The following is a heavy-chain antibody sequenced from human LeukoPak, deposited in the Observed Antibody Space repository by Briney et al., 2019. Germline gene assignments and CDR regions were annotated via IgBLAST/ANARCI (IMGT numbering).Heavy chain of an antibody. Sequence: SEMLSLTCTVSGDSVRSYYWSWIRQPPGQGLEWLGHINDGGSTNYNPSLQGRVTTSIDTSKNQFSLKVNSVTAADTAVYYCVRDSRYGSGWFEDGLDFWGQGTTVTVSS. D-gene: IGHD6-13*01. CDR3: VRDSRYGSGWFEDGLDF. V-gene: IGHV4-59*02. CDR1: GDSVRSYY. J-gene: IGHJ6*02. CDR2: INDGGST.